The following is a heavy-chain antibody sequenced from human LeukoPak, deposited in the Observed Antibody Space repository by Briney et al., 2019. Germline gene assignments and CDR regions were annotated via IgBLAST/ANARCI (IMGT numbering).Heavy chain of an antibody. CDR3: ATLANVTPGGSGWYYYYYGMDV. Sequence: SETLSLTCAVYGGSFSGYYWSWIRQPPGKGLEWIGEINHSGSTNYNPSLKSRVTISVDTSKNQFSLKLSSVTAADTAVYYCATLANVTPGGSGWYYYYYGMDVWGQGTTVTVSS. J-gene: IGHJ6*02. CDR2: INHSGST. CDR1: GGSFSGYY. D-gene: IGHD6-19*01. V-gene: IGHV4-34*01.